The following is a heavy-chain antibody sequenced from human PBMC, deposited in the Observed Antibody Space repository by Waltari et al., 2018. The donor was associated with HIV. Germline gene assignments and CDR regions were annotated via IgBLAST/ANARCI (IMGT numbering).Heavy chain of an antibody. Sequence: VQLRESGPRLVKPSETLSLVCNVSGDSMKTPFWNWIRQSPEKGLEWIGYFYYSGSANYNSGSTTYNPSLQSRVTISVARSKNQVPLRLRAVSAADTGVYFCARGNCHLGSCLLVAYPFDFWGQGIPVVVSS. CDR1: GDSMKTPF. CDR3: ARGNCHLGSCLLVAYPFDF. J-gene: IGHJ3*01. D-gene: IGHD5-12*01. V-gene: IGHV4-59*11. CDR2: FYYSGSA.